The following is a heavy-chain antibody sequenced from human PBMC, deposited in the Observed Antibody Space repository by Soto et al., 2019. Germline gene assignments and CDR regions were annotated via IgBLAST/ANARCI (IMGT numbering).Heavy chain of an antibody. D-gene: IGHD4-17*01. CDR3: VACDYGDYPQY. CDR1: GGSSSGYY. J-gene: IGHJ4*02. Sequence: SETLSLTCAVYGGSSSGYYWSWVRQSPRKGLEWIGEINHSGSTNYNPSLKSRLTISVDTSKNQFSLKLSSVTAADTALYYCVACDYGDYPQYWGQGSLVTISS. V-gene: IGHV4-34*01. CDR2: INHSGST.